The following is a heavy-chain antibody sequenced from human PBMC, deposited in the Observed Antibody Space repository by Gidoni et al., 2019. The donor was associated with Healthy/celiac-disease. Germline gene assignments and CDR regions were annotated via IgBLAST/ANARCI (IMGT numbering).Heavy chain of an antibody. CDR3: TRSIVRWLQWSDDAFDI. D-gene: IGHD1-26*01. Sequence: KGRFTISRDDSKSIAYLQMNSLKTEDTAVYYCTRSIVRWLQWSDDAFDIWGQGTMVTVSS. J-gene: IGHJ3*02. V-gene: IGHV3-49*02.